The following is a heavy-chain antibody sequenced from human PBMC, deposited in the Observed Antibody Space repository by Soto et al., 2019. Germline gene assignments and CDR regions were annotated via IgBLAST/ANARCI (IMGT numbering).Heavy chain of an antibody. J-gene: IGHJ4*02. CDR2: ISAHNGNT. Sequence: QVHLVQSGAEVKKPGASVKVSCKGSGYTFTTYGLTWVRQAPGQGLEGMGWISAHNGNTNSAQKLQGRVTVTRDTTTSTAYMELRSLRSDDTAVYYCARGRYGDYWGQGALVTVSS. CDR1: GYTFTTYG. CDR3: ARGRYGDY. V-gene: IGHV1-18*01. D-gene: IGHD1-1*01.